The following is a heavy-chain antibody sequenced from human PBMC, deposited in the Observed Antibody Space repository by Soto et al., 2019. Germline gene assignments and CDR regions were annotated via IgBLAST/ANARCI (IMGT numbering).Heavy chain of an antibody. Sequence: EVQLLESGGGLLQPGGSLRLSCAASRFTFGNYAMSWVRQAPGKGLEWVSTFSSGGGGTYYADSVKGRFTISRDNSKNTLSLQMNSLRAEDTAVYYCTKANRYCSGANCFTFDYWGLGTLVTVSS. J-gene: IGHJ4*02. CDR2: FSSGGGGT. CDR1: RFTFGNYA. CDR3: TKANRYCSGANCFTFDY. V-gene: IGHV3-23*01. D-gene: IGHD2-15*01.